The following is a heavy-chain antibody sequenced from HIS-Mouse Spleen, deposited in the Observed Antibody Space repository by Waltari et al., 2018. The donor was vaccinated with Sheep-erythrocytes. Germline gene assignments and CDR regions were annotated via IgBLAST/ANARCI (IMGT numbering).Heavy chain of an antibody. V-gene: IGHV3-49*03. CDR3: TREYSSSWRDAFDI. Sequence: EVQLVESGGGLVQPGRSLRLSCTASGFTFGDYAMSWFRQAPGKGLGWVGFIRRKAYGGTTEYAASVKGRFTISRDDSKSIAYLQMNSLKTEYTAVYYCTREYSSSWRDAFDIWGQGTMVTVSS. CDR1: GFTFGDYA. J-gene: IGHJ3*02. CDR2: IRRKAYGGTT. D-gene: IGHD6-13*01.